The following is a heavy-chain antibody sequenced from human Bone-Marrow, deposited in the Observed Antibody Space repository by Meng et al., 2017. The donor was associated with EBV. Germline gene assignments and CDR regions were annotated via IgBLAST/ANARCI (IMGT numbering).Heavy chain of an antibody. CDR1: GFTFSSYA. D-gene: IGHD5-18*01. J-gene: IGHJ4*02. CDR3: ARAGYSYGPFDY. V-gene: IGHV3-30-3*01. CDR2: ISYDGSNK. Sequence: QVQLVESGGGVVQPGRSLRLSCAASGFTFSSYAMHWVRQAPGKGLEWVAVISYDGSNKYYADSVKGRFTISRDNSKNTLYLQMNSLRAEDTAVYYCARAGYSYGPFDYWGQGTLVTVSS.